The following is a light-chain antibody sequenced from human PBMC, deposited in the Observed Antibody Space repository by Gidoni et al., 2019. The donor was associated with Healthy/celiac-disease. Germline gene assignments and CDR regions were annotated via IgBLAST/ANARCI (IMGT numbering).Light chain of an antibody. CDR3: QQYGSPPVT. J-gene: IGKJ3*01. CDR2: GAS. Sequence: ELVLTQSPGTLSLSPGERATLSCRARQSVSSSYLAWYQQKPGQAPRLLIYGASSRATGIPDRFSGSGSGTDFTLTISRLEPEDFAVYYCQQYGSPPVTFGPGTKVDIK. V-gene: IGKV3-20*01. CDR1: QSVSSSY.